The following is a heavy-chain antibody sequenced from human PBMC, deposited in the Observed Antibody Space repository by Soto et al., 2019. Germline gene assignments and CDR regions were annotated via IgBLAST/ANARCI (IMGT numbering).Heavy chain of an antibody. V-gene: IGHV1-69*13. D-gene: IGHD6-25*01. J-gene: IGHJ6*04. CDR3: ASHGGGKPYGSGWHDPLARMAV. CDR2: IIPIFGTA. CDR1: GGTFSSYA. Sequence: SVKVSCKASGGTFSSYAISWVRQAPGQGLEWMGGIIPIFGTANYAQKFQGRVTITADESTSTAYMELSSLRSEDTAVDYCASHGGGKPYGSGWHDPLARMAVWGKGPTVTVS.